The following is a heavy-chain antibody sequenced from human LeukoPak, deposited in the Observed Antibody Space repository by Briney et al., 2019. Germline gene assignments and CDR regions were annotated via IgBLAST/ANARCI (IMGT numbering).Heavy chain of an antibody. CDR2: IYYSGST. J-gene: IGHJ4*02. CDR1: GGSISSSSYY. D-gene: IGHD4-17*01. V-gene: IGHV4-39*01. Sequence: PSETLSLTCTVSGGSISSSSYYWGWIRQPPGKGLEWIGSIYYSGSTYYNPSLKSRVTISVDTSKNQFSLKLSSVTAADTAVYYCARQFTPGVTTYFDYWGQGTLATVSS. CDR3: ARQFTPGVTTYFDY.